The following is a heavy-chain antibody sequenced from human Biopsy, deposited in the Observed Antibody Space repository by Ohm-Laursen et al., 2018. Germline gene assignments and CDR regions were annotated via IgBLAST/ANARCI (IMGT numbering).Heavy chain of an antibody. CDR2: ISAYNGHT. CDR3: ARDPHGEGRDYGSYFDY. D-gene: IGHD4-17*01. CDR1: GYPFITYG. V-gene: IGHV1-18*01. Sequence: ASVKVSCKASGYPFITYGISWVRQAPEQGLEWMGWISAYNGHTKFARKFQDRVTMTTDTSTTAAYMDLRSLRSDDTAVYYCARDPHGEGRDYGSYFDYWGQGTLVTVSS. J-gene: IGHJ4*02.